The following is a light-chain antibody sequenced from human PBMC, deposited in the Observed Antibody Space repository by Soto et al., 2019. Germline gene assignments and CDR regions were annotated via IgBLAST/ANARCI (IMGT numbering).Light chain of an antibody. V-gene: IGLV2-14*01. J-gene: IGLJ2*01. CDR3: SSYTRSSTVL. CDR1: SSDVGTYNS. Sequence: SVLTQPASVSGSPGQSITLSCTGTSSDVGTYNSVSWYQQHPGKAPKLMIYDVDIRPSGVSNRFSGSKSGNTASLTISGLQAEDEADYYCSSYTRSSTVLFGGGTKLTVL. CDR2: DVD.